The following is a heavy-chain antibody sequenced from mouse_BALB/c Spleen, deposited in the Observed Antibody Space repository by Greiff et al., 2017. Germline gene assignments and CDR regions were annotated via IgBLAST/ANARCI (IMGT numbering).Heavy chain of an antibody. D-gene: IGHD1-1*01. Sequence: EVKLVESGGGLVQPGGSLKLSCAASGFTFSSYGMSWVRQTPDKRLELVATINSNGGSTYYPDSVKGRFTISRDNAKNTLYLQMSSLKSEDTAMYYCARDGGYYYGSSLYYFDYWGQGTTLTVSS. CDR2: INSNGGST. CDR3: ARDGGYYYGSSLYYFDY. V-gene: IGHV5-6-3*01. J-gene: IGHJ2*01. CDR1: GFTFSSYG.